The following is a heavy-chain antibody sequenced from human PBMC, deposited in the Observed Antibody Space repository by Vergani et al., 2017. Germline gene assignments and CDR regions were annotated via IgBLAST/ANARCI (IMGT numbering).Heavy chain of an antibody. V-gene: IGHV1-2*02. Sequence: QLQLVQSGAEVKKPGASVNVSCKASGYTFTGSYFHWVRQAPGKGLKWMGRINPLSGGTNYAQGFQGRVTMTRDNSIGAAYMELSSLGIDDSAVYYCARESGRRTFDYWGPGTLVTVSS. CDR1: GYTFTGSY. CDR3: ARESGRRTFDY. J-gene: IGHJ4*02. CDR2: INPLSGGT.